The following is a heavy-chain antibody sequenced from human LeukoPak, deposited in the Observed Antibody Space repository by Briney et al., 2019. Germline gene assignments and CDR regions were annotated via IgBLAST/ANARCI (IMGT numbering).Heavy chain of an antibody. CDR3: ARESSSSPNDAFDI. D-gene: IGHD6-13*01. CDR1: GGSISTYY. CDR2: INHSGST. J-gene: IGHJ3*02. V-gene: IGHV4-34*01. Sequence: SETLSLTCTVSGGSISTYYWSWIRQPPGKGLEWIGEINHSGSTNYNPSLKSRVTISVDTSKNQFSLKLSSVTAADTAVYYCARESSSSPNDAFDIWGQGTMVTVSS.